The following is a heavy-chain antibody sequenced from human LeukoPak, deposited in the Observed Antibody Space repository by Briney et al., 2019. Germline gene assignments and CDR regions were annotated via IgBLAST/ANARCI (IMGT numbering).Heavy chain of an antibody. CDR3: ATELGSYYDSSGYWFDP. J-gene: IGHJ5*02. D-gene: IGHD3-22*01. CDR2: FDPEDGET. CDR1: GYTLTGLS. V-gene: IGHV1-24*01. Sequence: GASVKVSCKVSGYTLTGLSMHWVRQAPGKGLEWMGGFDPEDGETVYAQKFQGRVTMTEDTSTDTAYMELSSLRSEDTAVYYCATELGSYYDSSGYWFDPWGQGTLVTVSS.